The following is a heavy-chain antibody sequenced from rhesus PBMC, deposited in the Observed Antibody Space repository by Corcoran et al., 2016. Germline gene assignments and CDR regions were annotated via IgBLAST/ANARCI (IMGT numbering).Heavy chain of an antibody. CDR2: IYGSGGST. Sequence: QVQLQESGPGLVKPSETLSLTCAVSGGSISGYYWSWIRQPPGKGLEWIGRIYGSGGSTDYNPSRKSRVTMSTDTAKNQFSLKLSSVTAADTAVYYCARHRRRQLELDYWGQGVLVTVSS. J-gene: IGHJ4*01. CDR1: GGSISGYY. D-gene: IGHD6-25*01. CDR3: ARHRRRQLELDY. V-gene: IGHV4-160*01.